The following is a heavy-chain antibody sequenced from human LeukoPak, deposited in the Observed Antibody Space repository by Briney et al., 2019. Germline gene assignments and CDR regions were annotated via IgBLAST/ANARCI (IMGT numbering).Heavy chain of an antibody. CDR2: INHSGST. D-gene: IGHD2-15*01. CDR3: ARGLYCSGGSCYGP. V-gene: IGHV4-34*01. CDR1: GGSFSGYY. Sequence: SETLSLTCAVYGGSFSGYYWSWIRQPPGKGLEWIGEINHSGSTNYNPSLKSRVTISVDTSKNQFSLKLSSVTAADTAVYYCARGLYCSGGSCYGPWGQGTLVTASS. J-gene: IGHJ4*02.